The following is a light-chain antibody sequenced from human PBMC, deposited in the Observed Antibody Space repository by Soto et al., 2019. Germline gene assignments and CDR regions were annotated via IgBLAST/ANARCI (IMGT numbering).Light chain of an antibody. CDR1: SSDVGGYNY. V-gene: IGLV2-8*01. Sequence: QSALTQPPSASGSPGQSVTISCTGTSSDVGGYNYVSWYQQHPGEAPKLMIYEVSKRPSGVPDRFSGSKSGNTASLTVSGLQAEDEADYYCSSYAGRYNFEAVFGGGTKLTVL. J-gene: IGLJ2*01. CDR2: EVS. CDR3: SSYAGRYNFEAV.